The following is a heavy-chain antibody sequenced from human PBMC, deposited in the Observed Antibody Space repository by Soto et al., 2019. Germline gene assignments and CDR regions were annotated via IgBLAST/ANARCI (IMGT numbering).Heavy chain of an antibody. CDR1: GYTFTTYG. Sequence: GASVKVSCKASGYTFTTYGISWVRQAPGQGLEWLGWINTHNSNTNYAQNLQGRIIMTADTSTSTAYMELRSLRSDDTAIYYCTREGSAPYYYYGMDAWGQGTTVTVSS. J-gene: IGHJ6*02. CDR3: TREGSAPYYYYGMDA. V-gene: IGHV1-18*01. CDR2: INTHNSNT. D-gene: IGHD3-10*01.